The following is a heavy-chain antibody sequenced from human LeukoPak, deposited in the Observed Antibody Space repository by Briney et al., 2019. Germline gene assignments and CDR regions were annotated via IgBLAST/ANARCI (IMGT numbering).Heavy chain of an antibody. Sequence: GGSLRLSCAASGFTFSSYAMSWVRQAPGKGLEWVSAISGSGGSTYYADSVKGRFTISRDNSKNTLYLQMNSLRAEDTAVYYCAKPVVTYYDFWSGYYYWGQGTLVTVSS. D-gene: IGHD3-3*01. CDR1: GFTFSSYA. CDR2: ISGSGGST. J-gene: IGHJ4*02. V-gene: IGHV3-23*01. CDR3: AKPVVTYYDFWSGYYY.